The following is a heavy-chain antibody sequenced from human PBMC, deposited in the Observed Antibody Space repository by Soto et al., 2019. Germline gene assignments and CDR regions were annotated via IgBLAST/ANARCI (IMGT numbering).Heavy chain of an antibody. V-gene: IGHV4-59*01. CDR1: GSSISPFY. J-gene: IGHJ4*02. CDR3: TRVGGYYGDYQNFDY. D-gene: IGHD4-17*01. CDR2: IYYTGST. Sequence: SETLSLTCTVSGSSISPFYWSWIRQPPGKGLEWIGYIYYTGSTNYNPSLKSRVTLSLGTSRNQLSLKLSSVTAADTAVYYCTRVGGYYGDYQNFDYWGPGPLVTVSS.